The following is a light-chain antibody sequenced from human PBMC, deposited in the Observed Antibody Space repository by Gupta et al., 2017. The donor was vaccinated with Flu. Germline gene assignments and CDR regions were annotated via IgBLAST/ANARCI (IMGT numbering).Light chain of an antibody. V-gene: IGKV3-20*01. CDR2: DAS. CDR3: QQYGRSPT. Sequence: GEGAPLSCRASQNINRDYVAWYQQKPGQTPRRLIFDASNRATGIPDRFSGSGSGTDFTLTISRLEPEDFAVYYCQQYGRSPTFGQGTRLEIK. J-gene: IGKJ5*01. CDR1: QNINRDY.